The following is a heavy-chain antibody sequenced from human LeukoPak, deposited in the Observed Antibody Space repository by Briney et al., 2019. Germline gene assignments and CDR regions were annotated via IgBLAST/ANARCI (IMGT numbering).Heavy chain of an antibody. V-gene: IGHV3-9*01. J-gene: IGHJ4*02. Sequence: GRSLRLSCAASGFTFDDYAMHWVRQAPGKGLEWVSGISWNSGSIGYADSVKGRFTISRDNAKNSLYLQMNSLRAEDTALYYCAKDMAYYYDSSGYLDYWGQGTLVTVSS. CDR1: GFTFDDYA. CDR2: ISWNSGSI. CDR3: AKDMAYYYDSSGYLDY. D-gene: IGHD3-22*01.